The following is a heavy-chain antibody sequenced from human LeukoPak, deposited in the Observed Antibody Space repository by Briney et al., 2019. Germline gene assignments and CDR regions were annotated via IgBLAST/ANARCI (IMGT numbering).Heavy chain of an antibody. CDR3: ARAPRGVVVKSDAFDI. J-gene: IGHJ3*02. Sequence: PSETLSLTCTVSGGSISSYYWSWIRQPAGKGLEWIGRIYTSGSTNYNPSLKSRVTMSVDTSKNQFSLKLSSVTAADTAVYYCARAPRGVVVKSDAFDIWGQGTMVTVSS. D-gene: IGHD2-15*01. CDR1: GGSISSYY. V-gene: IGHV4-4*07. CDR2: IYTSGST.